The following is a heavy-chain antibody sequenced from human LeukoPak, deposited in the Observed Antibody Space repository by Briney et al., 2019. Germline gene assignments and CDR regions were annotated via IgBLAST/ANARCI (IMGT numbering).Heavy chain of an antibody. CDR3: ARLCYGSGRDKNWFDP. V-gene: IGHV5-51*01. CDR2: IYPGDSDT. D-gene: IGHD3-10*01. Sequence: GESLKISCKGSGYSFTSYWIGWVRQMPGKGLEWMGIIYPGDSDTRYGPSFQGQVTISADKSISTAYLQWSSLKASDTAMYYCARLCYGSGRDKNWFDPWGQGTLVTVSS. J-gene: IGHJ5*02. CDR1: GYSFTSYW.